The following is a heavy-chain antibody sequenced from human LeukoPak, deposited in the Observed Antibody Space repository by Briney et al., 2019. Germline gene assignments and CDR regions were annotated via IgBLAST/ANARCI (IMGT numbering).Heavy chain of an antibody. J-gene: IGHJ4*02. Sequence: PGGSLRLSCAGSGFTFGGYVMHRFRQTPGKGLEWVAVIAYDGSRAFYADSVKGRFTISRDNSKDTMSVQMDDLRAEDTAVYYCTRYNNDHFDYWGQGTLVTVSS. CDR3: TRYNNDHFDY. D-gene: IGHD1-14*01. CDR2: IAYDGSRA. V-gene: IGHV3-33*01. CDR1: GFTFGGYV.